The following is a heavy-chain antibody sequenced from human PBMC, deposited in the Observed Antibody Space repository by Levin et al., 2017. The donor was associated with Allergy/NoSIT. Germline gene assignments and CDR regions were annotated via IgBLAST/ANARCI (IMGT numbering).Heavy chain of an antibody. D-gene: IGHD3-10*01. V-gene: IGHV3-33*01. CDR3: ARALMAMVRGVRYGMDG. CDR1: GFTFSSYG. CDR2: IWYDGSNK. J-gene: IGHJ6*02. Sequence: GGSLRLSCAASGFTFSSYGMHWVRQAPGKGLEWVAFIWYDGSNKYYADSVKGRFTISRDKSKNTLYLQMNSLRAEDTAVYYCARALMAMVRGVRYGMDGWGQGTTVTVSS.